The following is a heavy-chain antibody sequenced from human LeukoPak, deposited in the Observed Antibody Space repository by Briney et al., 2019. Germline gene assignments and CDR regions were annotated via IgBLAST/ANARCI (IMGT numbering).Heavy chain of an antibody. D-gene: IGHD6-13*01. CDR2: IWYDGSNK. CDR3: AKRLSSWEFDY. CDR1: GFTFSSYG. J-gene: IGHJ4*02. V-gene: IGHV3-30*02. Sequence: GGSLRLSCAASGFTFSSYGMHWVRQAPGKGLEWVAAIWYDGSNKYYADSVKGRFTISRDNSENTLYLQMNSLRAEDTAVYYCAKRLSSWEFDYWGQGTLVTVSS.